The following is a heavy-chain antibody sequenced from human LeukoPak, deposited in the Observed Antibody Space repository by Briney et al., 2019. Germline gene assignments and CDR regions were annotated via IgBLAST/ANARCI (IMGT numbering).Heavy chain of an antibody. Sequence: ASVKVSCKASGYTFTSYDINWVRQAPGQGLEWMGWMNPNSGNTGYAQKFQGRVTMTRNTSISTAYMELSSLRSEDTAVYYCARVSSKVVPAAPLGYWGQGTLVTVSS. D-gene: IGHD2-2*01. J-gene: IGHJ4*02. V-gene: IGHV1-8*02. CDR1: GYTFTSYD. CDR2: MNPNSGNT. CDR3: ARVSSKVVPAAPLGY.